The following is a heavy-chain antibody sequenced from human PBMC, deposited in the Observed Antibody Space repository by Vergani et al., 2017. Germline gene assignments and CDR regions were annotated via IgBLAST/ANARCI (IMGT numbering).Heavy chain of an antibody. CDR3: VMLERRRVTWFDP. V-gene: IGHV1-8*01. D-gene: IGHD1-1*01. CDR1: GYTFTSYD. CDR2: MNPNSGNT. Sequence: QVQLVQSGAEVKKPGASVKVSCNSSGYTFTSYDIYWVRQATGQGLEWMGWMNPNSGNTGYAQKFQGSVTMTRNTAISTAYMELSSLRSEATAVYYCVMLERRRVTWFDPWGQGTLVTVSS. J-gene: IGHJ5*02.